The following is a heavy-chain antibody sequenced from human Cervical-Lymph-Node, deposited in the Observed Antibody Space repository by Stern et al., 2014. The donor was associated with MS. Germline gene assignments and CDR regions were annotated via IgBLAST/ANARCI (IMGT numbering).Heavy chain of an antibody. J-gene: IGHJ4*02. Sequence: VQLEESGGGVVQPGRSLRLSCAASGFTFSSYGMHWVRPAPGKGLGWVAVIWYDGSNKYYADSVKGRFTISRDNSKNTLYLQMNSLRAEDTAVYYCARGYYNKGYWGQGTLVTVSS. CDR1: GFTFSSYG. V-gene: IGHV3-33*01. D-gene: IGHD3-9*01. CDR3: ARGYYNKGY. CDR2: IWYDGSNK.